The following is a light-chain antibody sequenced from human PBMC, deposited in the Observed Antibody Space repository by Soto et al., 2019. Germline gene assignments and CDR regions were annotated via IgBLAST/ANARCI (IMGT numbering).Light chain of an antibody. J-gene: IGLJ1*01. V-gene: IGLV2-8*01. Sequence: QSALTQPPSASGSPGQSVTISCTGTSSDVGGSDYVSWYQHHPGKAPKLMIYDVSKRPSGVPDRFSGSKSGNMASLTVPGLQADDEADYYCISHVGHSNVFGTGTKLTVL. CDR2: DVS. CDR1: SSDVGGSDY. CDR3: ISHVGHSNV.